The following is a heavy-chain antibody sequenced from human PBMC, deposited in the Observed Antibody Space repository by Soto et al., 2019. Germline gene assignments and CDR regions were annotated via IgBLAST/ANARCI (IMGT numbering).Heavy chain of an antibody. Sequence: QVQLQQWGAGLLKPSETLSLTCAVYGGSFSGYYWSWIRQPPGKGLEWIGEINHSGSTNYNPSLTGRVTISVDTSKNQCSLKLSSVTAADTAVYYCARGLRIVNTAMFSRFPLFSGRFDPWGQGTLVTVSS. J-gene: IGHJ5*02. D-gene: IGHD5-18*01. CDR3: ARGLRIVNTAMFSRFPLFSGRFDP. CDR2: INHSGST. V-gene: IGHV4-34*01. CDR1: GGSFSGYY.